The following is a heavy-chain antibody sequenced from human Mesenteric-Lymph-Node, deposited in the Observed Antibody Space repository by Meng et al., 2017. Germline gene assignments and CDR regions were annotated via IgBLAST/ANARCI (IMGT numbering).Heavy chain of an antibody. V-gene: IGHV4-34*01. CDR3: ARERDGPLDP. Sequence: LKEGGAGLFKPSGTLSLTCAVSGGSFSVLYLSWNPPPPGGGLEVIGDINHSGTTNYNPSLKSRVIISIDTSKNQFALKLSSVTAADTAVYYCARERDGPLDPWGQGALVTVSS. J-gene: IGHJ5*02. CDR2: INHSGTT. CDR1: GGSFSVLY. D-gene: IGHD1-1*01.